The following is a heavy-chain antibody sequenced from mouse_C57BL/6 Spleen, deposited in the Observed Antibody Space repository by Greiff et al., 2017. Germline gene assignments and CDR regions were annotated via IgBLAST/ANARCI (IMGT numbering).Heavy chain of an antibody. D-gene: IGHD1-1*01. V-gene: IGHV1-82*01. CDR3: AILGSSYRAY. CDR1: GYAFSSSW. J-gene: IGHJ3*01. CDR2: MYPGDGDT. Sequence: VQLQQSGPELVQPGASVTISCKASGYAFSSSWVNWVKQRPGKGLEWIGRMYPGDGDTNYNGKFKGKATLTADKSSSTAYMRRSSLTSEDSAVYFGAILGSSYRAYWGQGTLVTVSA.